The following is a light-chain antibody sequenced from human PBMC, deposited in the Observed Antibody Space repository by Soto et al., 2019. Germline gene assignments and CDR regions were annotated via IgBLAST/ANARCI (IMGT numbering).Light chain of an antibody. Sequence: SALTQPASVSGSPGQSITISCTGTSSDVGGYNYVSWYQQHPGKAPKLMIYDVSKRPSGVSNRFSGSKSGNTASLTISGLQAEDEADYYCSSYTSSSTPYVFGTGTKLTVL. CDR1: SSDVGGYNY. V-gene: IGLV2-14*01. J-gene: IGLJ1*01. CDR2: DVS. CDR3: SSYTSSSTPYV.